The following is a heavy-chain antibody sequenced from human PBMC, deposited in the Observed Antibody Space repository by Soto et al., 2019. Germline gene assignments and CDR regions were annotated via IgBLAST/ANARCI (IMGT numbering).Heavy chain of an antibody. J-gene: IGHJ3*01. CDR3: AKGLLAIVGTTLTRDAFKF. Sequence: GGSLRLSCAASGFTFSSYAMHWVRQAPGKGLEGVAVISYDGRNKYYADSVKGRFTISRDNSKNTLYLQMNSLRAEDTAVYYCAKGLLAIVGTTLTRDAFKFWGQGKMVT. D-gene: IGHD1-26*01. CDR2: ISYDGRNK. V-gene: IGHV3-30-3*01. CDR1: GFTFSSYA.